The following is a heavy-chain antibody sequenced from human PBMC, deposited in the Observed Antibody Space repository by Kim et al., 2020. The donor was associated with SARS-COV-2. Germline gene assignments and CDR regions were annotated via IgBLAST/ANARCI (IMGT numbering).Heavy chain of an antibody. V-gene: IGHV3-72*01. CDR3: ARAWRLPGTEYYGVDV. D-gene: IGHD1-1*01. Sequence: GGSLRLSCAASGFTFSDHYMDWVRQAPGKGLEWVGRTRDKANSYTTEYAASVNGRFTISTDESENSLYLQMNSLKTEDTAVYYCARAWRLPGTEYYGVDVWGQGTTVTVSS. CDR1: GFTFSDHY. CDR2: TRDKANSYTT. J-gene: IGHJ6*02.